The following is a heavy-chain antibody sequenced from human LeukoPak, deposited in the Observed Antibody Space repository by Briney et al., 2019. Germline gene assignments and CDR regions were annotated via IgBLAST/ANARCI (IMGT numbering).Heavy chain of an antibody. CDR1: GFTFGDYG. CDR2: IRSKAYGGTT. J-gene: IGHJ4*02. D-gene: IGHD1-26*01. V-gene: IGHV3-49*03. CDR3: SRKYSGSPDY. Sequence: GGSLRLSCTASGFTFGDYGMSWFRQAPGKGLEWVGFIRSKAYGGTTEYAASVKGRFTISRDDSKSIAYLQMNILKTEDTAVYYCSRKYSGSPDYWGQGTLVTVSS.